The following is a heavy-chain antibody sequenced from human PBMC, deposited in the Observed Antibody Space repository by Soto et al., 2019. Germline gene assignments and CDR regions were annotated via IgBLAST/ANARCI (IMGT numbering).Heavy chain of an antibody. J-gene: IGHJ4*02. D-gene: IGHD4-17*01. CDR1: GVTLSSYG. CDR2: ISYDGSNK. V-gene: IGHV3-30*18. CDR3: AKDQEPDRTNDYGDSPFDY. Sequence: PGGSLRLSCAASGVTLSSYGMHCVRQAPGKGLEWVAVISYDGSNKYYADSVKGRFTISRDNSKNTLYLKMNSLRAEDTAVYYCAKDQEPDRTNDYGDSPFDYWGQGTLVTVSS.